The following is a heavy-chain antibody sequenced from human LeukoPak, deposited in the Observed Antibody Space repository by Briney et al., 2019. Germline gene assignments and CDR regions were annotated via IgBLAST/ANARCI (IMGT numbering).Heavy chain of an antibody. J-gene: IGHJ4*02. D-gene: IGHD6-19*01. Sequence: SVKVSCKASGGTFSSYAISWVRQAPEQGLEWMGGVIPIFGTANYAQKFQGRVTITADESTSTAYMELSSLRSEDTAVYYCARLAVAGMGPHPGIDYWGQGTLVTVSS. CDR2: VIPIFGTA. V-gene: IGHV1-69*13. CDR1: GGTFSSYA. CDR3: ARLAVAGMGPHPGIDY.